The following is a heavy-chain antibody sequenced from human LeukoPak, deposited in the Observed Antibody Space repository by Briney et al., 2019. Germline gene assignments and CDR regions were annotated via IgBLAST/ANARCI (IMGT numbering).Heavy chain of an antibody. D-gene: IGHD1-26*01. CDR1: VYTFTSYY. V-gene: IGHV1-46*01. CDR2: INPSGGST. Sequence: ASVKVSCKASVYTFTSYYMHWLRQAPGQGLEWMGIINPSGGSTSYAQKFQGRVTMTRDTSTSTVYMELSSLRSEDTAVYYCARTIEGGDAFDIWGQGTMVTVSS. J-gene: IGHJ3*02. CDR3: ARTIEGGDAFDI.